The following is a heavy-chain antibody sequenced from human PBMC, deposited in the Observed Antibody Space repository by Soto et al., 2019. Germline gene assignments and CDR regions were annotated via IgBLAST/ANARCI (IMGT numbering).Heavy chain of an antibody. CDR3: ARRGVWGHLDYDYIWGSSRDSWHHYYYYMDV. D-gene: IGHD3-16*02. Sequence: ASVKVSCKASGYTFTSYAMHWVRQAPGQRLEWMGWINAGNGNTKYSQKFQGRVTITRDTSASTAYMELSSLRSEDTAVYYCARRGVWGHLDYDYIWGSSRDSWHHYYYYMDVRGKGTTVTVSS. J-gene: IGHJ6*03. CDR1: GYTFTSYA. V-gene: IGHV1-3*01. CDR2: INAGNGNT.